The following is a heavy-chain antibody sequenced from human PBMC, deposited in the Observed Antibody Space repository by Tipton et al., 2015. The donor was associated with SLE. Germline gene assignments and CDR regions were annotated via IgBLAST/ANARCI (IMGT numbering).Heavy chain of an antibody. J-gene: IGHJ6*03. D-gene: IGHD6-6*01. Sequence: TLSLTCTVSGDSISSGLYYWSWIRQPPGKGLEWIGYIYYSGSTNYNPSLKSRVTISVDTSKNQFSLKLSSVTAADTAVYHCARGRGSSSSYYYYYMDVWGKGTTVTVSS. CDR1: GDSISSGLYY. CDR2: IYYSGST. V-gene: IGHV4-61*01. CDR3: ARGRGSSSSYYYYYMDV.